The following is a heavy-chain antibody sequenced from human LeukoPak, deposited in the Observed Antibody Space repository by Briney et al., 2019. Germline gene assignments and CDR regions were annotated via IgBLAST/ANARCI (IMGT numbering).Heavy chain of an antibody. CDR3: AREMEGDYGSGTFFDH. CDR2: ISGTGGNT. D-gene: IGHD3-10*01. Sequence: GRSLRLSCAASGFTFSSYAMTWVRQAPGKGLEWVSAISGTGGNTYYADSVKGRFTMSRDNSKNTLYLQMTSLRAEDTAVYYCAREMEGDYGSGTFFDHWGQGNMVTVSS. CDR1: GFTFSSYA. J-gene: IGHJ4*02. V-gene: IGHV3-23*01.